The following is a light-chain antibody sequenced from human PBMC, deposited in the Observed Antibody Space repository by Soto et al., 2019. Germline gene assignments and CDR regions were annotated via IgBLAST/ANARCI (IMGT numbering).Light chain of an antibody. V-gene: IGKV3D-15*01. CDR3: QQFDDSVT. J-gene: IGKJ5*01. CDR2: GAS. Sequence: ESVLTQSPATLSVSPGESATLSCRASQRISTNLAWYQHKRGQAPRLLIYGASTRATGIPARFSGSGSETDFTLTISRLEPEDSAVYYCQQFDDSVTFGQGTRLEI. CDR1: QRISTN.